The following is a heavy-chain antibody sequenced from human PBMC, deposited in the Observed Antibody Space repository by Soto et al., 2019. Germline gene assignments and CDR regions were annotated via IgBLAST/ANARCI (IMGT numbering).Heavy chain of an antibody. J-gene: IGHJ4*02. CDR1: GFTFSSYS. D-gene: IGHD4-4*01. CDR3: AREGINDYNEYYFDS. Sequence: GGSLRLSCAASGFTFSSYSMNWVRQAPGKGLEWVSSISGSGNYTHYADFLRGRFTISRDNAKTSLYLQMNSLRAEDTAVYYCAREGINDYNEYYFDSWGQGTVVTVSS. V-gene: IGHV3-21*01. CDR2: ISGSGNYT.